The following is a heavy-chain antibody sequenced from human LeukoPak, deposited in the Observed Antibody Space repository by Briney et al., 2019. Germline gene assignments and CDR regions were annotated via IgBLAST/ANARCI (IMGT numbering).Heavy chain of an antibody. CDR2: ISSSSSTI. Sequence: GGSLRLSCAASGFTFSSYSMNWVRQAPGKGLEWVSYISSSSSTIYYADSVKGRFTISRDNAKNSLYLQMNSLRAEDAAVYYCARVAAGYYYDSSGYYDRGDFDYWGQGTLVTVSS. V-gene: IGHV3-48*04. CDR1: GFTFSSYS. J-gene: IGHJ4*02. CDR3: ARVAAGYYYDSSGYYDRGDFDY. D-gene: IGHD3-22*01.